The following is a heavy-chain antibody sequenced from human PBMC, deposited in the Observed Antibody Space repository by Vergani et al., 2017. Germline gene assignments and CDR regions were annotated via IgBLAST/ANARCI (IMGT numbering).Heavy chain of an antibody. J-gene: IGHJ6*03. D-gene: IGHD4-11*01. CDR1: GYSFSSYD. V-gene: IGHV1-8*01. CDR2: MNPNSGTT. CDR3: ARSTDYPDDXVSSDYFRRTLDV. Sequence: QVQLVQSGAEVKKPGASVKVSCRASGYSFSSYDISWVRQATGQGLEWMGWMNPNSGTTGYAQKFQGRVTMTRNTSINTAYMELSRLSFDDAAVYYCARSTDYPDDXVSSDYFRRTLDVWGKGTTVTVS.